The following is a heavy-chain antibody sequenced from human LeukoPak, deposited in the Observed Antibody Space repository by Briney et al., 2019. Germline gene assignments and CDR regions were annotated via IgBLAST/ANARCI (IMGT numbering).Heavy chain of an antibody. J-gene: IGHJ4*02. V-gene: IGHV4-30-4*01. CDR3: AKKGATTGDFDY. CDR1: GDSISSGDSY. D-gene: IGHD1-26*01. Sequence: SETLSLTCTVSGDSISSGDSYWSWIRQPPGKGLEWIGSIYYSGSTYYNPSLKSRLTISVDTPKNQFSLKLSSVTAADTAVYYCAKKGATTGDFDYWGQGTLVTVSS. CDR2: IYYSGST.